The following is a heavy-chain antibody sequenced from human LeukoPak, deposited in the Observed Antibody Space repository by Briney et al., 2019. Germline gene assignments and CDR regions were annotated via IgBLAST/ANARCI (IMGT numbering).Heavy chain of an antibody. J-gene: IGHJ3*02. Sequence: GASVKVSCKASGGTFSSYAISWVRQAPGQGLEWMGGIIPIFGTANYAQKFQGRVTITADESTSTAYMELSSLRSEDTAVYYCARDHQQLVPGAFDIWGQGTMVTVSS. CDR2: IIPIFGTA. CDR1: GGTFSSYA. V-gene: IGHV1-69*13. CDR3: ARDHQQLVPGAFDI. D-gene: IGHD6-13*01.